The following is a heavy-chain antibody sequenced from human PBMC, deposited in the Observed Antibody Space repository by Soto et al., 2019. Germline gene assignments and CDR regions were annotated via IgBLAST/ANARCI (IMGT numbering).Heavy chain of an antibody. CDR2: ISTTSNTI. V-gene: IGHV3-11*01. Sequence: QAQLVESGGGLVKPGGSLRLSCAGSGFSFSDYYMSWVRQAPGKGLEWISYISTTSNTIFYADSVQGRFTISRDNAKNSLYLQMNSLEAADTAVFYCARLGRPSGFVRAFDCWGQGTLVTVSS. CDR1: GFSFSDYY. D-gene: IGHD3-10*01. J-gene: IGHJ5*01. CDR3: ARLGRPSGFVRAFDC.